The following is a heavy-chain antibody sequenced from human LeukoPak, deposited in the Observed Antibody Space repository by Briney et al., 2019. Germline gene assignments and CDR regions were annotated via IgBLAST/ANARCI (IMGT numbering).Heavy chain of an antibody. CDR3: GRFTGGGFDI. J-gene: IGHJ3*02. CDR2: FYHSGST. V-gene: IGHV4-39*02. Sequence: SETLSLTCAVSGGSISSSSHYWVWIRQPPGKGLEWIGNFYHSGSTYYNPSLKSRVTIFVDTSENYFSLKLSSVTAADTALYYCGRFTGGGFDIWGQGTMVTVSS. CDR1: GGSISSSSHY. D-gene: IGHD7-27*01.